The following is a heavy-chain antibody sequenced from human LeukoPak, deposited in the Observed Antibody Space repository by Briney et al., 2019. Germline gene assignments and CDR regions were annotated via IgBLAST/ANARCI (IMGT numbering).Heavy chain of an antibody. CDR3: ATAGGTMVRGVFINDAFDI. CDR2: IYQSGST. CDR1: GGSISSGGYS. Sequence: PSETLSLTCAVSGGSISSGGYSWSWIRQPPGKGLEWIGYIYQSGSTYYNPSLKSRVTISVDRSKNQFSLRLSSVTAADTAVYYCATAGGTMVRGVFINDAFDIWGQGTMVTVS. J-gene: IGHJ3*02. D-gene: IGHD3-10*01. V-gene: IGHV4-30-2*01.